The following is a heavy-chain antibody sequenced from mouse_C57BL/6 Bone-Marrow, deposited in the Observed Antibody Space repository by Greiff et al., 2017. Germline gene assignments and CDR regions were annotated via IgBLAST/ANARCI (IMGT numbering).Heavy chain of an antibody. V-gene: IGHV5-9*01. CDR3: ASLLRTWFAY. J-gene: IGHJ3*01. CDR1: GFTFSSYT. Sequence: DVKLVESGGGLVKPGGSLKLSCAASGFTFSSYTMSWVRQTPEKRLEWVATISGGGGNTYYPDSVKGRFTISRDNAKNTLYLQMSSLRSEDTALYYCASLLRTWFAYWGQGTLVTVSA. CDR2: ISGGGGNT.